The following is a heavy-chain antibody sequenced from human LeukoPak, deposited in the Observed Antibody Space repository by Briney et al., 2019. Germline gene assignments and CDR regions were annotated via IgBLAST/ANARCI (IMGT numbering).Heavy chain of an antibody. CDR2: ISAYNGNT. V-gene: IGHV1-18*01. J-gene: IGHJ4*02. D-gene: IGHD6-19*01. Sequence: ASVKVSCKTYGYTFTSHGISWVRQAPGQGLEWMGWISAYNGNTNYAQKLQGRVTMTTDTSTSTAYMELRSLRSDDTAVYYCASGQWLASLDYWGQGTLVTVSS. CDR3: ASGQWLASLDY. CDR1: GYTFTSHG.